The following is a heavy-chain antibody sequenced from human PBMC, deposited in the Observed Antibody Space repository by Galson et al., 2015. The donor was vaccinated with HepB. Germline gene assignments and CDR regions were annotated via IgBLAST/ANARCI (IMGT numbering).Heavy chain of an antibody. Sequence: QSGAEVKKPGESLKISCKGSGYSFTTYWIAWVRQMPGKGLEWMGIIYPGDSDTRYSPSFQGQVTISADMSVRTAYLQWSSLQASDTAMYYCARPLGDKIDDALDIWGQGTMVTVSS. CDR2: IYPGDSDT. V-gene: IGHV5-51*01. CDR1: GYSFTTYW. CDR3: ARPLGDKIDDALDI. J-gene: IGHJ3*02. D-gene: IGHD2-21*01.